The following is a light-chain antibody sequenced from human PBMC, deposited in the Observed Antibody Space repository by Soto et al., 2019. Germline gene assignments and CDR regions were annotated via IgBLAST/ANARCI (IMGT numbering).Light chain of an antibody. CDR1: QSVTNTY. V-gene: IGKV3-20*01. CDR2: GAS. J-gene: IGKJ2*01. Sequence: EIVLTQSPDTLSLSPGERATLSCRVSQSVTNTYLAWYQQKSGLAPRLLIYGASSRATGIPDRFSGGGSGTDFTLSISRLEPEDFAVYYCQLYDRSRYTFGQGTKLEIK. CDR3: QLYDRSRYT.